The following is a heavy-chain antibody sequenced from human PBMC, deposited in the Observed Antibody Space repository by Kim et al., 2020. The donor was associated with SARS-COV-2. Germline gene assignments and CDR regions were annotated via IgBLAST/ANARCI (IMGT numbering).Heavy chain of an antibody. CDR1: GFTFGGNW. V-gene: IGHV3-7*04. J-gene: IGHJ4*02. Sequence: GGSLRLSCAASGFTFGGNWMTWVRQAAGNGLEWVACINQDGSQKYYVDSAKGRFTISRDNAKNSVYLQMNNLRGEDTAVYYCARGRGVDYWGQGTLVTVS. CDR3: ARGRGVDY. CDR2: INQDGSQK.